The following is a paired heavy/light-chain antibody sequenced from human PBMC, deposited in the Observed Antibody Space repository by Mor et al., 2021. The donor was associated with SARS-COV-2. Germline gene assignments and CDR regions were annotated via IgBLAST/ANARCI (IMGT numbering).Light chain of an antibody. J-gene: IGLJ1*01. CDR1: SSDVGGYNY. V-gene: IGLV2-14*01. CDR2: DVS. Sequence: QSALTQPASVSGSPGQSITISCTGTSSDVGGYNYVSWYQQHPGKAPKLMIYDVSDRPSGVSNRFSGSKSGNTASLTISGLQAEDEADYYCSSYTSDNTLVFGTGTKVTVL. CDR3: SSYTSDNTLV.
Heavy chain of an antibody. V-gene: IGHV3-30*03. D-gene: IGHD3-3*01. CDR3: ARSGDYDFWSGYA. CDR2: IAYDGSNK. J-gene: IGHJ5*02. Sequence: QVQLVESGGGVVQPGRSLRLSCAASGFTFRNYGMHWVRQAPGKGLEWVAVIAYDGSNKYYADSVTGRFTISRDNSKNTLYLQMNSLTTEDTSVYYCARSGDYDFWSGYAWGQGTLVTVSS. CDR1: GFTFRNYG.